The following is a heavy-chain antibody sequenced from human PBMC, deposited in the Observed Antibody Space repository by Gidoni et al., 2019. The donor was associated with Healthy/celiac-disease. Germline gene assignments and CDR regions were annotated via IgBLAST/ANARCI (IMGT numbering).Heavy chain of an antibody. J-gene: IGHJ4*02. D-gene: IGHD6-13*01. V-gene: IGHV3-66*02. Sequence: EVQLVESGGGLVQPGGSLRLSCAASGFTVSSNYMRWVRQAPGKGLEWVSVIYSGGSTYYADSVKGRFTISRDNSKNTLYLQMNSLRAEDTAVYYCARDLAAAGRGFDYWGQGTLVTVSS. CDR1: GFTVSSNY. CDR3: ARDLAAAGRGFDY. CDR2: IYSGGST.